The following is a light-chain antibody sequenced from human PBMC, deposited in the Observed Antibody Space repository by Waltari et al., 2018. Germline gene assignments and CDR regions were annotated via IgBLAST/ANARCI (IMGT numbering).Light chain of an antibody. CDR1: SSDVGDYKY. CDR2: DAI. Sequence: QSALTQPDSVSGSPGQTITISCTGTSSDVGDYKYVSWYQQHPGKAPKVIIYDAINRPSGVSNRFSGSKSGNSASLTISGLQAEDEAHYFCASFISSTSGVFGGGTRLTVL. V-gene: IGLV2-14*03. J-gene: IGLJ2*01. CDR3: ASFISSTSGV.